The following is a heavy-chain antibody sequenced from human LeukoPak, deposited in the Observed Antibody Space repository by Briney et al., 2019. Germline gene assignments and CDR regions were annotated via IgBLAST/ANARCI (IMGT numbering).Heavy chain of an antibody. V-gene: IGHV3-30*03. Sequence: GGSLRLSCAASGFTFSSYGMHWVRQAPGKGLEWVAVISYDGSNKYYADSVKGRFTISRDNSKNTLYLQMNSLRPEDTAVYYCARARFGYNRGPFDYWGQGILVTVSS. CDR1: GFTFSSYG. CDR3: ARARFGYNRGPFDY. J-gene: IGHJ4*02. D-gene: IGHD5-24*01. CDR2: ISYDGSNK.